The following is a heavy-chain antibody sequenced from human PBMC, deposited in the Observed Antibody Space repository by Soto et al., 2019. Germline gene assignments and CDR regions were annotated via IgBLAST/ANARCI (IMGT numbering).Heavy chain of an antibody. V-gene: IGHV4-59*12. CDR3: AKCITALGPIDY. D-gene: IGHD6-6*01. CDR2: FYHSGST. CDR1: GGSISSYY. J-gene: IGHJ4*02. Sequence: SETLSLTCTVSGGSISSYYWSWIRQPPGKGLEWIGNFYHSGSTNYNPSLKSRVTISVDKSKNQFSLKLSSVTAADTAVYYCAKCITALGPIDYWGQGTLVTVSS.